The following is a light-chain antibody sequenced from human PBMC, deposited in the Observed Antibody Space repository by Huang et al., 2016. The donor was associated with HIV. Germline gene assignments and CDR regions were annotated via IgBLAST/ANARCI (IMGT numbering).Light chain of an antibody. CDR3: QQSYGTRYT. V-gene: IGKV1-39*01. Sequence: DIQMAQSPSSLSASVGERFTITCRASQSISIYLNWYQQKPGKTPKLRIYAASNLQSVVPSRFSGSGSGTEFTLTISSLQPEDFATYYCQQSYGTRYTFGQGTKLEIK. CDR1: QSISIY. J-gene: IGKJ2*01. CDR2: AAS.